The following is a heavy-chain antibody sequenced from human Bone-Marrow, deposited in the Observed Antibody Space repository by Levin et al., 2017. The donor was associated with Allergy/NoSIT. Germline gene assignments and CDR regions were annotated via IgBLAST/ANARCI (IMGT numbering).Heavy chain of an antibody. Sequence: PGGSLRLSCAASGFTFRDYYMSWIRQAPGKGLEWVSYISVSSSTIYYADSVEGRFTISRDDARDSLYLQMNSLRAEDTAVYFCASHILTGTTADAFGVWGQGTVVTVSS. D-gene: IGHD1-20*01. CDR2: ISVSSSTI. CDR1: GFTFRDYY. J-gene: IGHJ3*01. V-gene: IGHV3-11*01. CDR3: ASHILTGTTADAFGV.